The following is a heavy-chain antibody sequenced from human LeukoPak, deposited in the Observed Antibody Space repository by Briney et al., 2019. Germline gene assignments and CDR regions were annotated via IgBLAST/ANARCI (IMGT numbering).Heavy chain of an antibody. D-gene: IGHD1-26*01. V-gene: IGHV5-10-1*01. Sequence: PGDALMISCKGSGYSFTSNWISGVRQMPGKDREGTVRIEPSDSHINYSPSFQGHVTISVDKSISTAYLQWSSLRASDTAMYYCARQVRGSYRRDFDYWGQGTLVTVSS. CDR1: GYSFTSNW. J-gene: IGHJ4*02. CDR2: IEPSDSHI. CDR3: ARQVRGSYRRDFDY.